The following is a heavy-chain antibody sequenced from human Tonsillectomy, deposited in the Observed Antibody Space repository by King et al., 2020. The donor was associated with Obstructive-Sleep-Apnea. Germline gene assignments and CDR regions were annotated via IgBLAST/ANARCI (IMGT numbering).Heavy chain of an antibody. D-gene: IGHD1-1*01. CDR2: MYLSGST. J-gene: IGHJ4*02. CDR3: ARVDWNPDY. CDR1: SYSISSGYY. Sequence: VQLQESGPGLVRPSETLSLTCTVSSYSISSGYYWGWIRQPPGKGLEWIASMYLSGSTSYNPSLKSRVTISIDTSKNQISLKLRSVTAADTAVYYCARVDWNPDYWGQGTLVTVSS. V-gene: IGHV4-38-2*02.